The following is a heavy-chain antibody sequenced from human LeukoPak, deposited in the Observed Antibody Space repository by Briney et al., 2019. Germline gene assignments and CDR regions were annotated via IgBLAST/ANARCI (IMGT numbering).Heavy chain of an antibody. CDR2: IYHSGST. CDR1: GYSISSGYY. J-gene: IGHJ5*02. CDR3: ARDYYDSSGTYTWFDP. D-gene: IGHD3-22*01. Sequence: PSETLSLTCTVSGYSISSGYYWGWIRQPPGKGLEWIGSIYHSGSTYYNPSLKSRVTISVDTSKNQFSLKLSSVTAADTAVYYCARDYYDSSGTYTWFDPWGQGTLVTVSS. V-gene: IGHV4-38-2*02.